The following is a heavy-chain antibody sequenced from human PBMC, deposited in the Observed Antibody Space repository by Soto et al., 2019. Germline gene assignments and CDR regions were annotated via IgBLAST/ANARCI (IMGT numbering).Heavy chain of an antibody. CDR2: INPGYPAGRST. CDR3: ASEAILAYATNGMDV. CDR1: GYTLTTFF. V-gene: IGHV1-46*01. Sequence: ASVKVSCKASGYTLTTFFMHWVRQAPGQGLEWMGVINPGYPAGRSTTYAQKFQSRVTMTTDTSTSTVYMELSRLRSDDTAGEDCASEAILAYATNGMDVWGVRTTGTGS. J-gene: IGHJ6*02. D-gene: IGHD2-21*01.